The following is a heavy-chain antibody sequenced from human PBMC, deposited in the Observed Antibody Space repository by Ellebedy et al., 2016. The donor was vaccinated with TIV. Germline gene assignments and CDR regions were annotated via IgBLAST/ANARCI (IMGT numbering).Heavy chain of an antibody. CDR1: GFTFSSYV. CDR2: TSRSGGTT. D-gene: IGHD4-17*01. V-gene: IGHV3-23*01. CDR3: AKDRDDDGDFVFDS. J-gene: IGHJ4*02. Sequence: GESLKISCTASGFTFSSYVMSWVRQAPGKGLEWVSGTSRSGGTTYYADSVKGRSTISRDNPRNTLYLQMNRLRAEDTAVYYCAKDRDDDGDFVFDSWGQGTLVTVSS.